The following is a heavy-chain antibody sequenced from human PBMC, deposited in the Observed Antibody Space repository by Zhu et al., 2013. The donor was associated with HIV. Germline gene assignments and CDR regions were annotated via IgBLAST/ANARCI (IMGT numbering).Heavy chain of an antibody. CDR1: GYTFTSYG. CDR3: ARAGYSSSWYEGYYYYYYNGR. V-gene: IGHV1-18*01. CDR2: ISAYNGNT. Sequence: QDQLVQSGAEMKKPGASVKVSCKASGYTFTSYGISWVRQAPGQGLEWMGWISAYNGNTNYAQKLQGRVTMTTDTSTSTAYMELRSLRSDDTAVYYCARAGYSSSWYEGYYYYYYNGRLGQRDHGHRLL. D-gene: IGHD6-13*01. J-gene: IGHJ6*03.